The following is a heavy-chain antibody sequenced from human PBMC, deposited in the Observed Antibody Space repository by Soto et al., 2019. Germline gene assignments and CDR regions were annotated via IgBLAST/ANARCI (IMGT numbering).Heavy chain of an antibody. V-gene: IGHV3-48*03. CDR1: GFTFSSFE. J-gene: IGHJ4*02. CDR2: ISNSGRII. CDR3: AREWGTSIAAAFDY. Sequence: EVQLVESGGGLVQPGGSLKLSCAASGFTFSSFEMNWVRQAPGKGLEWVSYISNSGRIIYYADSVKGRFTISRDDAKNSLYLQMNRLRAEDTAVYYCAREWGTSIAAAFDYWGQGTLVTVSS. D-gene: IGHD6-6*01.